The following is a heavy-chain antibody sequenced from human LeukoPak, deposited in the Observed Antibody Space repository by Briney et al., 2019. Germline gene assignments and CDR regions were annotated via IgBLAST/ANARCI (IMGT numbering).Heavy chain of an antibody. J-gene: IGHJ5*02. Sequence: SSQTLSLTCTVSGGYLSSGGYYWSWIRQHPGKGLEWIGYIYYSGSTDSNPSLKSRVTMSVDTSKNQFSMKLSSVTAADTAVYYCARGGTPITMIVVESNWFDPWGQGTRVTVSS. D-gene: IGHD3-22*01. CDR2: IYYSGST. V-gene: IGHV4-31*03. CDR3: ARGGTPITMIVVESNWFDP. CDR1: GGYLSSGGYY.